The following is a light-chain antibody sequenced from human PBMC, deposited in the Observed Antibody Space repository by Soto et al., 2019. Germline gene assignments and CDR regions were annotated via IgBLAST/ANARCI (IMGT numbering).Light chain of an antibody. V-gene: IGKV1-39*01. CDR1: QSISSF. CDR3: QQSYRTPPWT. J-gene: IGKJ1*01. CDR2: AAS. Sequence: DIQMTQSPSSLSASVGDRVTITCRASQSISSFLNWYQQKPGKAPKLLIYAASSLQSGVPSRFSGSGSGTDFTLTISSLQPEDIAIYYCQQSYRTPPWTFGQGTKVEI.